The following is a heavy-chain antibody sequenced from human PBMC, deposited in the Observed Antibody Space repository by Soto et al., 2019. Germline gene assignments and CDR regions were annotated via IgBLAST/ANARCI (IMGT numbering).Heavy chain of an antibody. Sequence: QVQLVQSGAEVKKPGASVKVSCKASGYTFTSYGISWERQAPGQGLEWMGWISAYNGNTNYAKKLQGRATMTTHSSTSTAYMEQRSLRCYDTAGYYCAREVPVLAATCWFDLWGQGTLVKVSS. D-gene: IGHD2-15*01. J-gene: IGHJ5*02. CDR1: GYTFTSYG. CDR3: AREVPVLAATCWFDL. CDR2: ISAYNGNT. V-gene: IGHV1-18*01.